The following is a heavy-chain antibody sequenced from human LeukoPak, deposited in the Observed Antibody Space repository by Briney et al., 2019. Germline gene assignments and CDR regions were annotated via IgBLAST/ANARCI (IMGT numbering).Heavy chain of an antibody. D-gene: IGHD6-25*01. V-gene: IGHV4-34*01. Sequence: QPSETLSLTCGVYGGSFSGHYWNWIRQPPGKGLEWIGEINHSVITNYNPSLRSRVTMSADTSQNQFSLKLTSVTAADTAVYYCARGRRVGAAQYNWFDPWGQGSLVTVSS. CDR3: ARGRRVGAAQYNWFDP. J-gene: IGHJ5*02. CDR2: INHSVIT. CDR1: GGSFSGHY.